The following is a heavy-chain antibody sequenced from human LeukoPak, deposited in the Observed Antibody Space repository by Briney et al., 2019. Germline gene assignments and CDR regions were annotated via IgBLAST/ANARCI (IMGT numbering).Heavy chain of an antibody. D-gene: IGHD4-17*01. V-gene: IGHV4-39*07. J-gene: IGHJ6*03. CDR1: GGSISSSSYY. CDR2: IYYSGST. CDR3: ARGLRTTTVTTTVWRYYYYYMDV. Sequence: SETLSLTCTVSGGSISSSSYYWGWIRQPPGKGLEWIGSIYYSGSTYYNPSLKSRVTISVDTSKNQFSLKLSSVTAADTAVYYCARGLRTTTVTTTVWRYYYYYMDVWGKGTTVTVSS.